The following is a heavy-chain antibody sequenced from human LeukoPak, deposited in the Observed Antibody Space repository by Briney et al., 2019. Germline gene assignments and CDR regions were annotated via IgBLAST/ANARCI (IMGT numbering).Heavy chain of an antibody. CDR1: GYTFTSYD. CDR2: MNPNSGNT. D-gene: IGHD4-17*01. J-gene: IGHJ6*02. V-gene: IGHV1-8*01. Sequence: GGSVKVSCKASGYTFTSYDINWVRQATGQGLEWMGWMNPNSGNTGYAQKFQGRVTMTRNTSISTAYMELSSLRSEDTAVYYCARVAKTVTTWVYYYYGMDVWGQGTTVTVSS. CDR3: ARVAKTVTTWVYYYYGMDV.